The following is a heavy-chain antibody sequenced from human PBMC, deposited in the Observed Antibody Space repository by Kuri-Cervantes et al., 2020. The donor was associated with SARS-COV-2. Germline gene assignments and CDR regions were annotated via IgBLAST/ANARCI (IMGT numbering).Heavy chain of an antibody. CDR2: IIPIFGTA. CDR3: ARGSQYYYDSSGYYYVY. Sequence: SVKVSCKASGGTFSSYAISWVRQAPGQGLEWMGGIIPIFGTANYAQKFQGRVTITADKSTSTAYMELSSLRSEDTAVYYCARGSQYYYDSSGYYYVYWGQGTRVTGSS. V-gene: IGHV1-69*06. CDR1: GGTFSSYA. D-gene: IGHD3-22*01. J-gene: IGHJ4*02.